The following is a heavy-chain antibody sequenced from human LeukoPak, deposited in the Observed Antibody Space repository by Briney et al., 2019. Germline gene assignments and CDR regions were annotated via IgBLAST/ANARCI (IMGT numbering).Heavy chain of an antibody. D-gene: IGHD6-19*01. CDR3: AKDIDSSGWPDY. CDR2: ISWDGGST. J-gene: IGHJ4*02. CDR1: GFTFDDYT. V-gene: IGHV3-43*01. Sequence: GGSLRLSCAASGFTFDDYTMHRDRQAPGKGLEWVSLISWDGGSTYYADSVKGRFTISRDNSKNSLYLQMNSLRTEDTALYYCAKDIDSSGWPDYWGQGTLVTVSS.